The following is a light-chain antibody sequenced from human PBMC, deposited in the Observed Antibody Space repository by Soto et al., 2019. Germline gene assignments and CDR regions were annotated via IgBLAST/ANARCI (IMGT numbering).Light chain of an antibody. CDR1: LGISIN. J-gene: IGKJ1*01. CDR3: QQYNKWPQT. Sequence: EIVLTQSPGTLSLSPGERVTLSCRASLGISINLAWYQQRPGQAPRLLIYGASTRATGVPTRFSGSGSGTEFTLTISSLQSEDLAVYHCQQYNKWPQTFGQGTKVDIK. V-gene: IGKV3-15*01. CDR2: GAS.